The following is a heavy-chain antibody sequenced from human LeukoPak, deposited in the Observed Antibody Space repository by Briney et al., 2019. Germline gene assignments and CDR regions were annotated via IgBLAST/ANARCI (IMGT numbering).Heavy chain of an antibody. CDR1: GGSFSGYY. J-gene: IGHJ4*02. Sequence: SETLSLTCAVYGGSFSGYYWSWIRQPPGKGLEWIGEINHSGSTNYNPSLKSRVTISVDASKNQFSLKLSSVTAADTAVYYCARRKLWFGELHYWGQGTLVTVSS. CDR2: INHSGST. D-gene: IGHD3-10*01. V-gene: IGHV4-34*01. CDR3: ARRKLWFGELHY.